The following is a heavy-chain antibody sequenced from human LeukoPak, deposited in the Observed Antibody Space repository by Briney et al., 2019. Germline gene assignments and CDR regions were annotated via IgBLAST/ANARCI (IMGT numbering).Heavy chain of an antibody. Sequence: GGSLRLSCAASGLTFSNYWMDWVRQAPGKGLEWVANIKQDGSEKNYVDSVKGRFIISRDNAKNSLYLQMNTLRADDTAVYYCARGGFGTGSNWGQGTLVTVSS. CDR1: GLTFSNYW. CDR2: IKQDGSEK. D-gene: IGHD3-16*01. V-gene: IGHV3-7*03. CDR3: ARGGFGTGSN. J-gene: IGHJ4*02.